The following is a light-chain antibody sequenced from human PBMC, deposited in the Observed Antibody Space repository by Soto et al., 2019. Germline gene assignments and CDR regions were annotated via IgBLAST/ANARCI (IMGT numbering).Light chain of an antibody. Sequence: PGERATLSCRASQSVSSSYLAWYQQKPGQAPRLLIYDASNRATGIPARFSGSGSGTDFTLTISRLEPEDFAVYYCQQYGSSPLTFGGGTKVDIK. CDR2: DAS. CDR3: QQYGSSPLT. J-gene: IGKJ4*01. V-gene: IGKV3-20*01. CDR1: QSVSSSY.